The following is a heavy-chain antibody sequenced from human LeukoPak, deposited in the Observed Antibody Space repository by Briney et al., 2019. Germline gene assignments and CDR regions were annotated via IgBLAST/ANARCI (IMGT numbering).Heavy chain of an antibody. CDR3: ARDWAVATLAHGY. J-gene: IGHJ4*02. D-gene: IGHD5-12*01. Sequence: ASVKVSCKASGYTFTSYDINWVRQATGQGLEWMGWMNPNSGNTGYAQKFQGRVTMTRNTSISTAYMELSSLRSEDTAVYYCARDWAVATLAHGYWGQGTLVTVSS. CDR1: GYTFTSYD. CDR2: MNPNSGNT. V-gene: IGHV1-8*01.